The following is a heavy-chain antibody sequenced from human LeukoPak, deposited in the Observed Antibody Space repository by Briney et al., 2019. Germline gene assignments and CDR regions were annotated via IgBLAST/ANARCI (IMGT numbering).Heavy chain of an antibody. D-gene: IGHD6-13*01. J-gene: IGHJ2*01. CDR3: AQEGIAVPHLTRGYFNL. CDR1: GFIFSDLD. V-gene: IGHV3-30*18. Sequence: GGSLRLSCAASGFIFSDLDMHWVRQAPGKGLQWVALMSHNGVKDSYEDSVKGRFTISRDNSKNTLYLQMNSLRTEDTAVYYCAQEGIAVPHLTRGYFNLWGRGSLVTVSS. CDR2: MSHNGVKD.